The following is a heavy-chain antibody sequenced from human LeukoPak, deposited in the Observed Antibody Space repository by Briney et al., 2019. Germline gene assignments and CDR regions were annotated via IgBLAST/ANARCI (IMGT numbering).Heavy chain of an antibody. Sequence: GGSLRLSCAASGFTFSSYGMHWVRQAPGKGLEWVAVISYDGSNKYYADSVKGRFTISRENAKNSLYLQMNSLRAGDTAVYYCARSSTAMPLDYWGQGTLVTVSS. D-gene: IGHD5-18*01. V-gene: IGHV3-30*03. CDR2: ISYDGSNK. CDR3: ARSSTAMPLDY. J-gene: IGHJ4*02. CDR1: GFTFSSYG.